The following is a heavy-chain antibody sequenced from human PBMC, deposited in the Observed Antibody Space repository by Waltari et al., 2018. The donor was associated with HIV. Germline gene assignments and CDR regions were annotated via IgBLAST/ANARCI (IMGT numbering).Heavy chain of an antibody. D-gene: IGHD2-2*02. Sequence: QVQLQQWGAGLLKPSETLSLTCAVYGGSFSGYYWSWIRQPQGKGLEWIGEINHRGSTNYNPSLKSRVIISVDTSMNQFSLKLSSGTAADTAVYYCARARYCSSTRCYTKGRRNSFYYYALDVWGQGTTVTVSS. CDR3: ARARYCSSTRCYTKGRRNSFYYYALDV. V-gene: IGHV4-34*01. J-gene: IGHJ6*02. CDR2: INHRGST. CDR1: GGSFSGYY.